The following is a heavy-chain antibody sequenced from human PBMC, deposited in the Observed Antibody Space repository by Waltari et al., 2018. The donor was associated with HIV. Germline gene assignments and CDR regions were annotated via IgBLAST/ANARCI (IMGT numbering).Heavy chain of an antibody. CDR3: ARGYCSSRACYTGSWFDP. CDR1: GGPISSHSYY. V-gene: IGHV4-39*02. Sequence: QLQLQESGPGLVKPSETVSLICTVSGGPISSHSYYWGWIRQPPGKGLEWIGSVYYSGSTYYNPSLKSRVTISVDTPKNHFSLKLTSMTATDSAVYYCARGYCSSRACYTGSWFDPWGQGTLVTVSS. J-gene: IGHJ5*02. CDR2: VYYSGST. D-gene: IGHD2-8*01.